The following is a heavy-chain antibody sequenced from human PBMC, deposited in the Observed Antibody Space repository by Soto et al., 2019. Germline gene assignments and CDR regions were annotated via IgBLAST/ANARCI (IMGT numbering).Heavy chain of an antibody. CDR3: AKDRSIGVAGSYAMDV. CDR2: VSYDGSDK. J-gene: IGHJ6*02. Sequence: GGSLRLSCAASGFTFSSYGMHWVRQAPGEGLEWVAVVSYDGSDKYYGDPVKGRFTISRDNFKNTLYLQMNRLRGEDTAVYYCAKDRSIGVAGSYAMDVWGRGTTVTVSS. CDR1: GFTFSSYG. D-gene: IGHD6-19*01. V-gene: IGHV3-30*18.